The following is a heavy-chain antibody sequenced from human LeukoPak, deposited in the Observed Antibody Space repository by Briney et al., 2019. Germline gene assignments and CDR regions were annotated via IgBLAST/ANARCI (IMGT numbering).Heavy chain of an antibody. CDR2: IYHSGST. J-gene: IGHJ4*02. D-gene: IGHD3-3*01. CDR1: GYSISSGYY. Sequence: SETPSLTCTVSGYSISSGYYWGWIRQPPGKGLEWIGSIYHSGSTYYNPSLKSRVTISVDTSKNQFSLKLSSVTAADTAVYYCASQTNTFTIFGVVSAYYFDYWGQGTLVTVSS. V-gene: IGHV4-38-2*02. CDR3: ASQTNTFTIFGVVSAYYFDY.